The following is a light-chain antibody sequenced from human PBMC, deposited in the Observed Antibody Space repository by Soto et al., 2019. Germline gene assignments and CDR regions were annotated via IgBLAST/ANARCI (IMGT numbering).Light chain of an antibody. CDR2: DAS. CDR3: QHRGNWPLT. Sequence: DIQMTQSPSTLYASVGDRVTITCRASQTISSWLAWYRQKPGKAPDLLIYDASKLQSGVPASFSGSESGTEFTLTIASLQPDDFATYYCQHRGNWPLTFGGGTKVDIK. V-gene: IGKV1-5*01. CDR1: QTISSW. J-gene: IGKJ4*01.